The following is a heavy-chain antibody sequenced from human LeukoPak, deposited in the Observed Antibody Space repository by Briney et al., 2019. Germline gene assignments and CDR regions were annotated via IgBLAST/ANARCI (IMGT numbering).Heavy chain of an antibody. D-gene: IGHD3-22*01. CDR1: GGSISSYY. V-gene: IGHV4-59*01. Sequence: PSETLSLTCTVSGGSISSYYWSWIRQPPGKGLEWIGYIYYSGSTNYNPSLKSRVTISVDTSKNQFSLKLSPVTAADTAVYYCARDSHQYYYDSRGPFDPWGQGTLVTVSS. CDR2: IYYSGST. CDR3: ARDSHQYYYDSRGPFDP. J-gene: IGHJ5*02.